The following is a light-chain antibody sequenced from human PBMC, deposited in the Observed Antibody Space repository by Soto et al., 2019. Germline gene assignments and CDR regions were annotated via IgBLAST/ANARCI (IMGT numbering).Light chain of an antibody. CDR1: SSNIGSNY. V-gene: IGLV1-47*02. CDR3: AAWDGSLSGWM. J-gene: IGLJ3*02. CDR2: GSN. Sequence: QAVVTQPPSASGTPGQRVTISCSGSSSNIGSNYVYWYQQLTGTAPKLLIDGSNQRPSGVPDRFSGSKSGTSASLAISGLRSEDEADYYCAAWDGSLSGWMFGGGTKLTVL.